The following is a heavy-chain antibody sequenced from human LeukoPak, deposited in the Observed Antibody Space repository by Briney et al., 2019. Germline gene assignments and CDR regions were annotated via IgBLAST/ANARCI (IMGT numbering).Heavy chain of an antibody. CDR2: IYYSGST. V-gene: IGHV4-59*01. CDR3: ARGTIYSYGYSYSYYYYYMDV. D-gene: IGHD5-18*01. Sequence: PSETLSLTCTVSGGSISSYYWSWIRQPPGKGLEWIGYIYYSGSTNYNPSLKSRVTISVNTSKNQFSLKLSSVTAADTAVYYCARGTIYSYGYSYSYYYYYMDVWGKGTTVTISS. J-gene: IGHJ6*03. CDR1: GGSISSYY.